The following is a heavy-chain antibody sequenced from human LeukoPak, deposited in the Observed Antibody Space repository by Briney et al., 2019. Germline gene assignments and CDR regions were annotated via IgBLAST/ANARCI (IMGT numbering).Heavy chain of an antibody. CDR2: ISYDGSNK. J-gene: IGHJ4*02. Sequence: GGSLRLSCAASGFTFSSYGMHWVRQAQDKGLEWVAVISYDGSNKYYASTVTRRFSISGDNSKNTLYLQMNSLRAEDTAVYYCAKDLKREDYGDYLDYWGQGTLVTVSS. V-gene: IGHV3-30*18. CDR1: GFTFSSYG. D-gene: IGHD4-17*01. CDR3: AKDLKREDYGDYLDY.